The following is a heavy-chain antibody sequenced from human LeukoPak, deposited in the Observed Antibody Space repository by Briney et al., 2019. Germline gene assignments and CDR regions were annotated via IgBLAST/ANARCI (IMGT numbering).Heavy chain of an antibody. Sequence: SETLSLTCAVYGGSFSGYYWSWIRQPPGKGLEWIGYIYYSGSTNYNPSLKSRVTISVDTSKNQFSLKLSSVTAADTAVYYCARRGYYDSSGYIVNYYCGMDVWGQGTTVTVSS. J-gene: IGHJ6*02. CDR2: IYYSGST. CDR1: GGSFSGYY. CDR3: ARRGYYDSSGYIVNYYCGMDV. V-gene: IGHV4-59*08. D-gene: IGHD3-22*01.